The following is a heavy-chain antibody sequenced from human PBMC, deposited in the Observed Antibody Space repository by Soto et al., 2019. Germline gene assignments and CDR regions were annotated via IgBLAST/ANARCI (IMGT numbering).Heavy chain of an antibody. CDR1: GFTFSNYG. CDR3: ARKDNSGLDY. Sequence: QVQLVESGGGVVQSGGSLRLSCAASGFTFSNYGMHWVRQAPGKGLEWVALIWYDGSETYYVDSVKGRFTISRDNSKSTVFLQMNSLRAEDTAIYYCARKDNSGLDYWGQGTLVTVSS. CDR2: IWYDGSET. D-gene: IGHD6-19*01. J-gene: IGHJ4*02. V-gene: IGHV3-33*01.